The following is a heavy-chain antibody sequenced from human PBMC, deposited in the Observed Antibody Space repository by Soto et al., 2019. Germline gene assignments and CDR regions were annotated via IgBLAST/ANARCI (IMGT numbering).Heavy chain of an antibody. Sequence: QVQLQQWGAGLLKPSETLSLTCAVYGGSFSGYYWSWIRQSPGKGLEWIGEINQSGGTNYNPSLKSRVTISVDASKHQFSLKLTSMTAADTAVYYCARGLWEVRFDYWGQGTLVTVSS. CDR3: ARGLWEVRFDY. CDR1: GGSFSGYY. D-gene: IGHD1-26*01. J-gene: IGHJ4*02. CDR2: INQSGGT. V-gene: IGHV4-34*01.